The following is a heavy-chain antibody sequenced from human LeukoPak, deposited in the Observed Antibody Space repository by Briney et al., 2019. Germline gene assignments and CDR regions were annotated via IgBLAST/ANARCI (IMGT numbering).Heavy chain of an antibody. CDR3: ASDQLYYYVSSGYYTFDY. J-gene: IGHJ4*02. CDR2: ISSSSSTI. CDR1: GLTFSSYS. Sequence: GGSLRLSCAASGLTFSSYSMNWVRQAPGKGLEWGSYISSSSSTIYYADSVKGRFTIPRDNAKNSLYLQMNSLRAEDTAVYYCASDQLYYYVSSGYYTFDYWGQGTLVTVSS. V-gene: IGHV3-48*01. D-gene: IGHD3-22*01.